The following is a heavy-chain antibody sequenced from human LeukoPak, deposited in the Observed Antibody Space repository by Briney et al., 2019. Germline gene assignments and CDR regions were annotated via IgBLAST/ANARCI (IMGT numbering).Heavy chain of an antibody. CDR3: ARDPYSGNYGTYYYYYMDA. J-gene: IGHJ6*03. CDR1: GFTFSDYY. D-gene: IGHD1-26*01. V-gene: IGHV3-11*04. CDR2: ISSSGSTI. Sequence: GGSLRLSCAASGFTFSDYYMSWIRQAPGKGLEWVSYISSSGSTIYYADSVKGRFTISRDNAKNSLYLQMDSLGPEDTAVYYCARDPYSGNYGTYYYYYMDAWGKGTTVTVSS.